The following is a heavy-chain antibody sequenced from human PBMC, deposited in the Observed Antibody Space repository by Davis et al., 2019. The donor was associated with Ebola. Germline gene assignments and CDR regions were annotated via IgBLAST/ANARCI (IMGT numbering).Heavy chain of an antibody. Sequence: GESLKISCAASGFIFSSYAMSWVRQAPGKGLEWVSSISVRSITYHADSVKGRFTISRDNSKNTLYLQMNSLRAEDTAVYYCAKVNPPTTMTTGRFDPWGKGTLVTVSS. J-gene: IGHJ5*02. CDR3: AKVNPPTTMTTGRFDP. D-gene: IGHD4-17*01. CDR2: ISVRSIT. CDR1: GFIFSSYA. V-gene: IGHV3-23*01.